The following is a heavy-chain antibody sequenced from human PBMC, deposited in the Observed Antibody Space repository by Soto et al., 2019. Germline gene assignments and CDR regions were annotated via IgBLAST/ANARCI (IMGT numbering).Heavy chain of an antibody. CDR2: IAYSGDT. V-gene: IGHV4-31*11. Sequence: SETLSLTCAVSGGSIISADSYWFWIRKHPGKGLEWIGYIAYSGDTYYNPSLRSRVTISADTSENQFSVRLTSVTAADTAVYFCARGDRYSGSFSDYFDPWGQGTLVTVSS. D-gene: IGHD1-26*01. CDR1: GGSIISADSY. CDR3: ARGDRYSGSFSDYFDP. J-gene: IGHJ5*02.